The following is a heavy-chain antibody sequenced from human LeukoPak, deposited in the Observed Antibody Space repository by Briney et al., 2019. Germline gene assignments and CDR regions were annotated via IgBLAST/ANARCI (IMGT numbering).Heavy chain of an antibody. CDR1: EFTVSSNY. J-gene: IGHJ4*02. CDR3: ARAKPKNMVRGLIMRRESRYYFDY. V-gene: IGHV3-53*01. D-gene: IGHD3-10*01. CDR2: IYSGGST. Sequence: GSLRLSCAASEFTVSSNYMSWVRQAPGKGLEWVSVIYSGGSTYYADSVKGRFTISRDNSKSTLYIQMNSLRAEDTAVYYCARAKPKNMVRGLIMRRESRYYFDYWGQGTLVTVSS.